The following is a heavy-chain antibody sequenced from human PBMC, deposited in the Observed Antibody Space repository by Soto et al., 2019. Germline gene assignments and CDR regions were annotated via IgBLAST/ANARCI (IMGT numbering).Heavy chain of an antibody. CDR1: GYTFTSYG. CDR2: ISAYNGNT. Sequence: ASVKVSCKASGYTFTSYGISWVRQAPGQGLERMGWISAYNGNTNYAQKLQGRVTMTTDTSTSTAYMELRSLRSDDTAVYYCARENSWTYYYYGMDVWGQGTTVAVSS. D-gene: IGHD6-13*01. J-gene: IGHJ6*02. V-gene: IGHV1-18*01. CDR3: ARENSWTYYYYGMDV.